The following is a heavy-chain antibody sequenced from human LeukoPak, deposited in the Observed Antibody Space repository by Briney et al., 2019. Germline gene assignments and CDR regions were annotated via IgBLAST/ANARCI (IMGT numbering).Heavy chain of an antibody. CDR3: AREGSGSYYNVVFDF. J-gene: IGHJ4*02. CDR2: IYSSGNT. V-gene: IGHV4-4*07. D-gene: IGHD3-10*01. CDR1: GGSISPYY. Sequence: SETLSLTCTVSGGSISPYYWSWIRQPAGKGLVWIGRIYSSGNTDYNPSLKGRVTISVDKSKNQFSLKLSSVTAADTAVYYCAREGSGSYYNVVFDFWGQGTLVTVSS.